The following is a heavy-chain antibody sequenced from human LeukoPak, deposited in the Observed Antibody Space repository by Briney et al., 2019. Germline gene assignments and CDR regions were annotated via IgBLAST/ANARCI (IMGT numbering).Heavy chain of an antibody. Sequence: AGGSLRLSCSASGFPFSCSAMHWVRQASGKGLEWVGRIRSKANSYAAAYAASVQGRFTISRDDSKNTAYLQMNSLKTEDTAVYYCTRLPATMGDFDYWGQGTLVTVSS. J-gene: IGHJ4*02. V-gene: IGHV3-73*01. CDR3: TRLPATMGDFDY. CDR2: IRSKANSYAA. CDR1: GFPFSCSA. D-gene: IGHD5-12*01.